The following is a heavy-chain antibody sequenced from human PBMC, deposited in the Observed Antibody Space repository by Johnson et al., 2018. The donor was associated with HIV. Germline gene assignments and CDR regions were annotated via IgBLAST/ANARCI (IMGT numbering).Heavy chain of an antibody. Sequence: VQLVESGGGLVQPGGSLRLSCAAAGFTFSSYVMTWVRQAPGKGLAWVSTITGSGDKKWYGASVKGRFTISRDNSKNTVYLQMHSLRTEDTAVYYCAIDRQSGGGDADAFDIWGQGIMVSVSS. CDR1: GFTFSSYV. V-gene: IGHV3-23*04. CDR2: ITGSGDKK. D-gene: IGHD1-26*01. CDR3: AIDRQSGGGDADAFDI. J-gene: IGHJ3*02.